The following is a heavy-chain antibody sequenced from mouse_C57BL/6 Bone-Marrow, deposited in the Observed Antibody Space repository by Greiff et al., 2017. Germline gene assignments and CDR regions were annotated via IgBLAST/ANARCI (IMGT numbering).Heavy chain of an antibody. V-gene: IGHV5-6*01. CDR3: ARLTTVVDAMDY. J-gene: IGHJ4*01. CDR1: GFTFSSYG. CDR2: ISSGGSYT. D-gene: IGHD1-1*01. Sequence: EVQLQESGGDLVKPGGSPKLSCAASGFTFSSYGMSWVRQTPDKRLEWVATISSGGSYTYYPDSVKGRFTISRDNAKNTLYLQMSSLKSEDTAMYYCARLTTVVDAMDYWGQGTSVTVSS.